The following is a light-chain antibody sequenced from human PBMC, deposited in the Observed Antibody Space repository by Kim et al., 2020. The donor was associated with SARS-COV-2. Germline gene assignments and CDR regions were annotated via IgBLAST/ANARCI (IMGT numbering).Light chain of an antibody. CDR3: EAWDDSLV. CDR1: SSNSGSNT. V-gene: IGLV1-44*01. Sequence: GTPRQKVTTSCSGGSSNSGSNTVNGYQQHPVTAPKLLIYSNNQRPSGVPDRFTCSKSGTSASLAISGLQSEDEDDYYCEAWDDSLVFGGGTQLTVL. J-gene: IGLJ2*01. CDR2: SNN.